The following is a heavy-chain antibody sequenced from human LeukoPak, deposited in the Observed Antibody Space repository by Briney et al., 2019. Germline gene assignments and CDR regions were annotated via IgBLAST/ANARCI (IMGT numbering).Heavy chain of an antibody. CDR2: IYYSGST. V-gene: IGHV4-59*01. CDR3: ARGLRYFDWLLSSEYNWFDP. Sequence: SETLSLTCTVSGGSISSYYWSWIRQPPGKGLEWIGYIYYSGSTNYNPSLKSRVTISVDTSKNQFSLKLSSVTAADTAVCYCARGLRYFDWLLSSEYNWFDPWGQGTLVTVSS. CDR1: GGSISSYY. J-gene: IGHJ5*02. D-gene: IGHD3-9*01.